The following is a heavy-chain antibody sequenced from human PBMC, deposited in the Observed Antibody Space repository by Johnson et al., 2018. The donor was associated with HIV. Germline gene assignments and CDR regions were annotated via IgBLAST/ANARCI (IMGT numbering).Heavy chain of an antibody. J-gene: IGHJ3*02. CDR1: GFTFDDYG. D-gene: IGHD5-18*01. CDR2: INSDGSST. V-gene: IGHV3-20*04. CDR3: AREGDSSGPIDAFDI. Sequence: VQLVESGGGVVRPGGSLRLSCATSGFTFDDYGMSWVRQAPGKGLVWVSRINSDGSSTSYADSVKGRFTISRDNSKNTLYLQMNSLRTEDTAVYYCAREGDSSGPIDAFDIWGQGTMVT.